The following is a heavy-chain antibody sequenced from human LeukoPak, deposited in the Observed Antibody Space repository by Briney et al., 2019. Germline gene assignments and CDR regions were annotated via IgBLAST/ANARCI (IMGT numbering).Heavy chain of an antibody. Sequence: GGSLRLSCTASGFTFGDYAMSWVRQAPGKGLEWVGFIRSKAYGGTTEYAASVKGRFTISRDDSKSIAYLQMNSLKTEDTAVYYCTRFTVVTSTDYWGQGTLVTVSS. CDR2: IRSKAYGGTT. J-gene: IGHJ4*02. D-gene: IGHD4-23*01. CDR1: GFTFGDYA. CDR3: TRFTVVTSTDY. V-gene: IGHV3-49*04.